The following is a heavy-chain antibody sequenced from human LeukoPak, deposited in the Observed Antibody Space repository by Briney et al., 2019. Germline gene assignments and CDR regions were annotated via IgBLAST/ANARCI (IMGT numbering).Heavy chain of an antibody. CDR3: AKGTAAAGRGTYYFDY. CDR2: ISYDGSNK. Sequence: PGGSLRLTCAASGFTFSSYPVHWVRQAPGKGLEWVTLISYDGSNKYYADSVKGRFTISRDNSKNTLYLQMNSLGAEDTAVYYCAKGTAAAGRGTYYFDYWGQGTLVTVSS. D-gene: IGHD6-13*01. V-gene: IGHV3-30*04. CDR1: GFTFSSYP. J-gene: IGHJ4*02.